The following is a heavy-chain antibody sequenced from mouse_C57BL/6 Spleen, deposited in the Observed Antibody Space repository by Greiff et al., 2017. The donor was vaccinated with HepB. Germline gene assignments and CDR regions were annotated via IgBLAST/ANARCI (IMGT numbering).Heavy chain of an antibody. D-gene: IGHD3-2*01. CDR1: GYTFTSYW. J-gene: IGHJ2*01. Sequence: QVQLQQPGAELVRPGTSVKLSCKASGYTFTSYWMHWVKQRPGQGLEWIGVIDPSDSYTNYNQKFKGKATLTVDTSSSTAYMQLSSLTSEDSAVYYCARDSSDYWGQGTTLTVSS. V-gene: IGHV1-59*01. CDR3: ARDSSDY. CDR2: IDPSDSYT.